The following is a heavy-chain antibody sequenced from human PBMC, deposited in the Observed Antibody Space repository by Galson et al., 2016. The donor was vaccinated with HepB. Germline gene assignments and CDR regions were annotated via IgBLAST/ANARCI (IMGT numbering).Heavy chain of an antibody. J-gene: IGHJ4*02. CDR2: IAGSSSTI. CDR3: AKCRFFYLDNRDSFYLDK. D-gene: IGHD5-24*01. CDR1: GFIFSDYY. V-gene: IGHV3-11*01. Sequence: SLRLSCAASGFIFSDYYMSWIRQAPGKGLEWISYIAGSSSTIYQPDSVKDRFSISRDNSKKTLYLQLSSLRAGDTAFYYCAKCRFFYLDNRDSFYLDKWGQGSLVTVSS.